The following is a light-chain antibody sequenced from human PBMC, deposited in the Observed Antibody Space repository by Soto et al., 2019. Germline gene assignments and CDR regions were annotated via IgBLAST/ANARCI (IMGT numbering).Light chain of an antibody. CDR1: SSDVGSYNL. J-gene: IGLJ1*01. Sequence: SALTQPGCVCGSPGQSITISCTGTSSDVGSYNLVSWYQQHPGKAPKLMIYEGSKRPSGVSNRFSGSKSGNTASLTISGLQAEDEADYYCCSYAGSSTYVFGTGTKVTVL. CDR3: CSYAGSSTYV. V-gene: IGLV2-23*01. CDR2: EGS.